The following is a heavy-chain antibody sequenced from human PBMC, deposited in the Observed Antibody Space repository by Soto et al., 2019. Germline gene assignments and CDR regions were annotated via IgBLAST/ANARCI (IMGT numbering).Heavy chain of an antibody. D-gene: IGHD3-22*01. V-gene: IGHV3-15*07. CDR1: GFTFSNAR. Sequence: EVQLVESGGGLVQPGGSLRLSCAASGFTFSNARINWVRQAPGKGLEWVGRIKSKTDGGTTDFAAPVKGRFAISRDDSKNIAYMQMSSLKIEDTAVYYCSTDSYSDMTVVRLDNWGHGTLVTVSS. J-gene: IGHJ4*01. CDR2: IKSKTDGGTT. CDR3: STDSYSDMTVVRLDN.